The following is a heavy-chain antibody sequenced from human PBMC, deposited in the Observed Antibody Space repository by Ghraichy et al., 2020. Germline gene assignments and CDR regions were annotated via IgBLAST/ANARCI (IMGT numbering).Heavy chain of an antibody. J-gene: IGHJ4*02. Sequence: GGSLRLSCAASGFTFSSYSMNWVRQAPGKGLEWVSSISSSSSYIYYADSVKGRFTISRDNAKNSLYLQMNSLRAEDTAVYYCARKGSLLWFGELFDYWGQGTLVTVSS. D-gene: IGHD3-10*01. CDR2: ISSSSSYI. CDR1: GFTFSSYS. CDR3: ARKGSLLWFGELFDY. V-gene: IGHV3-21*01.